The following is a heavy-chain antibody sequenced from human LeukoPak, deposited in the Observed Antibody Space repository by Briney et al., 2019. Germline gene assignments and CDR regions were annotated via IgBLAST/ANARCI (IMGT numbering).Heavy chain of an antibody. V-gene: IGHV4-31*03. D-gene: IGHD3-22*01. CDR1: GGSISSGGYY. J-gene: IGHJ4*02. CDR2: IYYSGST. Sequence: MTSETLSLTCTVSGGSISSGGYYWSWIRQHPGKGLEWIGYIYYSGSTYYNPSLKSRVTISVDTSKNRFSLKLSSVTAADTAVYYCAGASYYYDSSGYLDYWGQGTLVTVSS. CDR3: AGASYYYDSSGYLDY.